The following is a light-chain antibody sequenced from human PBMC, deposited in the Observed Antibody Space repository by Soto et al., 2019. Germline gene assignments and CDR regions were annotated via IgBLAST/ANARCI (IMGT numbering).Light chain of an antibody. J-gene: IGKJ2*01. CDR3: QQYGNSPPYT. CDR1: QGIRND. V-gene: IGKV1-17*01. CDR2: GAS. Sequence: DIQMTQSPSSLSASVGDRVTITCRASQGIRNDLGWYQQKPGKAPKRLIYGASSRATGIPDRFSGSGSGTDFTLTISRLEPEDFAFYYCQQYGNSPPYTFGQGTKLEIK.